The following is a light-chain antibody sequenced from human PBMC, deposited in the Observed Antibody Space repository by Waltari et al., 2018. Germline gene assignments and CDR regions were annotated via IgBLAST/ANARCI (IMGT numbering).Light chain of an antibody. CDR2: DVV. CDR3: SSYTSTSTYV. CDR1: SSDVGGYNY. Sequence: HSALTQPASVSGSPGQSITISCTGTSSDVGGYNYVSWYQQHPGKAPKLMIYDVVNRPSGVSNRFSGSKSGNTASLTISGLQAEDEGDYYCSSYTSTSTYVFGTGTKVTVL. J-gene: IGLJ1*01. V-gene: IGLV2-14*01.